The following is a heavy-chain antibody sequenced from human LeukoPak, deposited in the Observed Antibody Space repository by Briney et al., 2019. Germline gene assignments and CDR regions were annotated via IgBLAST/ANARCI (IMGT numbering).Heavy chain of an antibody. D-gene: IGHD5-12*01. CDR2: IYTSGST. V-gene: IGHV4-4*07. CDR3: ARVYGSGYDFRGAFDI. Sequence: SETLSLTCTVSGGSISNYFWSWFRQPAGKGLEWIGRIYTSGSTYYNPSLKSRVTISVDTSKNQFSLKLSSVTAADTAVYYCARVYGSGYDFRGAFDIWGQGTMVTVSS. J-gene: IGHJ3*02. CDR1: GGSISNYF.